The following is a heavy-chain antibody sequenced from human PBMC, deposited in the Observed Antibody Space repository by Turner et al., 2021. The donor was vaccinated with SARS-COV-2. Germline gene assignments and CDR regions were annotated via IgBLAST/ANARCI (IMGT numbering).Heavy chain of an antibody. Sequence: QVQLVQSGAEVKKPGASVKVSCKASGYTFTGYYMHWVRQAPGQGLEWMGWINPNSGGTNYAQKFQGRVTMTRDTSISTAYLELSRLTSDDTAVYYCARDRRLDCSGGSCPGFDPWGQGTLVTVSS. D-gene: IGHD2-15*01. CDR3: ARDRRLDCSGGSCPGFDP. J-gene: IGHJ5*02. CDR1: GYTFTGYY. V-gene: IGHV1-2*02. CDR2: INPNSGGT.